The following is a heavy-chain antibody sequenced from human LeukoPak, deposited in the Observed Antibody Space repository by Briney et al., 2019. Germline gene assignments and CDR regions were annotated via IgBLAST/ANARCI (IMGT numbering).Heavy chain of an antibody. CDR3: ARVGPVGRAFDI. CDR2: IGGSGTAI. V-gene: IGHV3-11*01. J-gene: IGHJ3*02. CDR1: GFTFSDYY. D-gene: IGHD1-26*01. Sequence: GGSLRLSCAASGFTFSDYYMTWIRQTPGKGLEWLSYIGGSGTAINYADSVKGRFTISRDNAKKSLYLQMNSLRAEETAMYYCARVGPVGRAFDIWGQGTMVTVSS.